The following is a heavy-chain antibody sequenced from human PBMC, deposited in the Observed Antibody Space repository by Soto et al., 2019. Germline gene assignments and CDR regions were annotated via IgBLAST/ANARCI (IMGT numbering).Heavy chain of an antibody. CDR2: ISWNGGSI. CDR3: AKGIWVYAAAVPSGTPFDN. D-gene: IGHD6-13*01. Sequence: EVQLVESGGGLVQPGRSLRLSCAASGFTFDDYAMHWVRQAPGKGLEWVSGISWNGGSIGYADSVKGRFTISRDNAKNSLYLQKNSLRGEDTALYYSAKGIWVYAAAVPSGTPFDNWGQGTMVTVSS. J-gene: IGHJ4*02. CDR1: GFTFDDYA. V-gene: IGHV3-9*01.